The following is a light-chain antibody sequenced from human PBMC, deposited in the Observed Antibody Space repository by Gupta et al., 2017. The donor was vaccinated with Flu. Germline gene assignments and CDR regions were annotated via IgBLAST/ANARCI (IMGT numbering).Light chain of an antibody. CDR1: QSVDTK. Sequence: EIVMTQSPATLSVSLGERATLSCRASQSVDTKLAWYQQKPGQSPSLLIYAATSTATAIPPRFSGTGSGTEIALTVISLQSEDFAVYYFRQEKDCPYTFGQGTKLEIK. CDR2: AAT. J-gene: IGKJ2*01. V-gene: IGKV3-15*01. CDR3: RQEKDCPYT.